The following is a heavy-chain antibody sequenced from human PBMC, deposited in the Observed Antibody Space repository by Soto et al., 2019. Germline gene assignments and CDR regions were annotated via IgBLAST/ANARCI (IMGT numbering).Heavy chain of an antibody. CDR1: GGSISSYY. D-gene: IGHD3-22*01. J-gene: IGHJ4*02. CDR2: IYYSGST. CDR3: ARQYRAYDSSGLGGY. Sequence: SETLSLTCTVSGGSISSYYWSWIRQPPGKGLEWIGYIYYSGSTNYNPSLKSRVTISVDTSKNQFSLKLSSVTAADTAVYYCARQYRAYDSSGLGGYWGQGTLVTVSS. V-gene: IGHV4-59*01.